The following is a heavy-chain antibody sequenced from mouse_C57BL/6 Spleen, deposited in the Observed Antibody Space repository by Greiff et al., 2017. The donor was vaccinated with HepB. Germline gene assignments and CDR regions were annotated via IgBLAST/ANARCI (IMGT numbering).Heavy chain of an antibody. D-gene: IGHD2-5*01. Sequence: QVPLKESGAELVRPGASVTLSCKASGYTFTDYDMHWVKQTPVHGLEWIGAIDPETGGTAYNQKFKGKAILTADKYSSTAYMELRSLTSEDSAVYYCAKGEVYYSKEEDDWGQGTTLTVSS. CDR3: AKGEVYYSKEEDD. CDR1: GYTFTDYD. CDR2: IDPETGGT. V-gene: IGHV1-15*01. J-gene: IGHJ2*01.